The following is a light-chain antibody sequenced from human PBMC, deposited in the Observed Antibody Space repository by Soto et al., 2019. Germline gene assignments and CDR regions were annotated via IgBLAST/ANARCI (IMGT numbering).Light chain of an antibody. J-gene: IGLJ1*01. CDR3: QSYDSSLSGSEV. CDR2: GNS. V-gene: IGLV1-40*01. CDR1: SSNIGAGYD. Sequence: QAVVTQPPSVSGAPGQRVTISCTGSSSNIGAGYDVHWYQQFPGTAPKLLIYGNSNRPSGVPDRFSGSKSGTSASLAITGLQAEDEADYYCQSYDSSLSGSEVFGTGTKLTVL.